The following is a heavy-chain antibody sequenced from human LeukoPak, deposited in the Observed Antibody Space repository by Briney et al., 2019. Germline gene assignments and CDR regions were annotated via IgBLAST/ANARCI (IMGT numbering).Heavy chain of an antibody. CDR1: AYSLTSYW. V-gene: IGHV5-51*01. Sequence: GESLKISCQISAYSLTSYWIRWARQMPGKGLEWMGSINPSDFDTLYSPSFQGHVTISLDKSISTAYLHWTSLEASDTATYYCATTGYSSHWEYFWGQGTLVTVSS. D-gene: IGHD5-12*01. J-gene: IGHJ4*02. CDR2: INPSDFDT. CDR3: ATTGYSSHWEYF.